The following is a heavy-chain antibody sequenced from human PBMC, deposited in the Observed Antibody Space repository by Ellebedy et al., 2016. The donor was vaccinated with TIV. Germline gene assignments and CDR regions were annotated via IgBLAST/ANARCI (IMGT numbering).Heavy chain of an antibody. CDR1: GGSISSYY. D-gene: IGHD3-16*01. CDR3: AGDWFDP. Sequence: SETLSLXXTVSGGSISSYYWSWIRQPPGKGLEWIGYIYYSGSTNYNPSLKSRVTISVDTSKNQFSLKLSSVTAADTAVYYCAGDWFDPWGQGTLVTVSS. V-gene: IGHV4-59*01. J-gene: IGHJ5*02. CDR2: IYYSGST.